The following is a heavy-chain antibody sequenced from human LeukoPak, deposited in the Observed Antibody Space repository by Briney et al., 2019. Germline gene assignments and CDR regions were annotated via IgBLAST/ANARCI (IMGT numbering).Heavy chain of an antibody. CDR1: GFTFSSYS. CDR2: ISSSSSYI. J-gene: IGHJ6*02. V-gene: IGHV3-21*01. CDR3: ARDYDSSGYYYVAYYYGMDV. D-gene: IGHD3-22*01. Sequence: GGSLRLSCAASGFTFSSYSMNWVRQAPGKGLEWVSSISSSSSYIYYADSVKGRFTISRDNAKTSLYLQMNSLRAEDTAVYYCARDYDSSGYYYVAYYYGMDVWGQGTTVTVSS.